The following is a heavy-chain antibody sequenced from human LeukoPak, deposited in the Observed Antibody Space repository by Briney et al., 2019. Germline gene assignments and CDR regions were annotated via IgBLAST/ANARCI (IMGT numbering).Heavy chain of an antibody. D-gene: IGHD2-15*01. Sequence: SETLSLTCTVSGGSISSYYWSWIRQPPGKGLEWIGYIYYSGSTNYNPSLKSRVTISVDTSKNQFSLKLSSVTAADTAVYYCARAGVVVVAATTLFDYWGQGTLFTVSS. CDR3: ARAGVVVVAATTLFDY. J-gene: IGHJ4*02. CDR2: IYYSGST. CDR1: GGSISSYY. V-gene: IGHV4-59*08.